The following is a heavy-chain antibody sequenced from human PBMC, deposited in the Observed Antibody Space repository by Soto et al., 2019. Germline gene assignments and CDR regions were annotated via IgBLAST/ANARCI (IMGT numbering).Heavy chain of an antibody. V-gene: IGHV1-8*01. Sequence: GAPVKVFCKASGYTFTSYDIYWVRQATGQGLEWMGWMNPNTGNSGYAQKFQGRVTMTSDTSISTAHMELSSLRSEDTAVYYCARRAETNGWNGFGADKYYFDFWGQGTLVTVSS. CDR2: MNPNTGNS. J-gene: IGHJ4*02. CDR3: ARRAETNGWNGFGADKYYFDF. CDR1: GYTFTSYD. D-gene: IGHD1-1*01.